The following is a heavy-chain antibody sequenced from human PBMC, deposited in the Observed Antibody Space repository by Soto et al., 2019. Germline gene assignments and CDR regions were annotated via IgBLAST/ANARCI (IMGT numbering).Heavy chain of an antibody. CDR1: GYTFTSYG. CDR2: ISAYNGNT. CDR3: ASGTDKGYAFDI. Sequence: ASVKVSCKASGYTFTSYGISWVRQAPGQGLEWMGWISAYNGNTNFAQKLQGRVTMTTDTSTSTAYMELRSLRSDDTAVYYCASGTDKGYAFDIWGQGTMVTVSS. V-gene: IGHV1-18*01. J-gene: IGHJ3*02.